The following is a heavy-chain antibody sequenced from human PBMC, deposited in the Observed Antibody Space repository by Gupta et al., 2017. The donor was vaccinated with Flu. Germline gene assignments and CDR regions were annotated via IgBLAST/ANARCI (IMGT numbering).Heavy chain of an antibody. CDR2: IYYSGTT. CDR3: ARDHGDGYTLAF. Sequence: QVQLQESGPGLVRPSETLSLTCTVPGASITSGTHFWNWIRQSPGKGLEWIGNIYYSGTTDYNPSLKSRVAMSLDMSKNQLSLKLTSVTVADTAIYYCARDHGDGYTLAFWGQGTLVTVSS. J-gene: IGHJ4*02. V-gene: IGHV4-30-4*01. CDR1: GASITSGTHF. D-gene: IGHD5-12*01.